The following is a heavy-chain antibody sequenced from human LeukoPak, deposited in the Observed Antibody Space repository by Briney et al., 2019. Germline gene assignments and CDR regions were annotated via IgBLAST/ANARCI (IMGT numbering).Heavy chain of an antibody. D-gene: IGHD2-2*01. J-gene: IGHJ4*02. CDR1: GYTFTSYG. V-gene: IGHV1-18*01. CDR2: ISAYNGNT. CDR3: ARVEDIVVVLAAYFDY. Sequence: ASVKVSCKASGYTFTSYGISWVRHAPGQGLEWMGWISAYNGNTNYAQKLQGRVTMTTDTSTSTAYMELRSLRSDDTAVYYCARVEDIVVVLAAYFDYWCQGTLVTVSS.